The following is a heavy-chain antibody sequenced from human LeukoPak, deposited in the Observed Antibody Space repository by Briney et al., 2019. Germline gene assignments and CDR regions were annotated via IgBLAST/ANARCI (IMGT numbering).Heavy chain of an antibody. D-gene: IGHD6-13*01. J-gene: IGHJ4*02. CDR1: GFTFSSYA. Sequence: PGGSLRLSCAASGFTFSSYAMHWVRQAPGKGLEWVAVISYDGSNKYYADSVKGRFTISRDNSKNTLYLQMNSLRAEDTAVYYCAKDLDVGRAAAGTGYDYRGQGTLVTVSS. V-gene: IGHV3-30-3*01. CDR3: AKDLDVGRAAAGTGYDY. CDR2: ISYDGSNK.